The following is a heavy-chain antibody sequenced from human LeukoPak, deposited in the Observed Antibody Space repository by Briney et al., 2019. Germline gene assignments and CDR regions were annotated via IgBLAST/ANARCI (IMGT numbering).Heavy chain of an antibody. Sequence: GGSLRLSCAVSEFTFSKYWMTWVRQAPGKGLEWVGNIKQDGSEKYYADSVKGRFTISRDNDKNSLLLQMDDLRAEDTAVYYCAREIMVRGLEYWGQGTLVTVSS. CDR1: EFTFSKYW. CDR2: IKQDGSEK. J-gene: IGHJ4*02. V-gene: IGHV3-7*01. D-gene: IGHD3-10*01. CDR3: AREIMVRGLEY.